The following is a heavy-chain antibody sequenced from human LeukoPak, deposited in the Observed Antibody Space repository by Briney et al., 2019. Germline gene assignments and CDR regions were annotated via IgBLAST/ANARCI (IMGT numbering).Heavy chain of an antibody. Sequence: ASVKVSCKASGGTFSSYAISWVRQGPGQGLEWMGWISAYNGNTNYAQKFQGRVTITADESTSTAYMALCSLRSEDTAVYYCTRDCGMGTSGVLKYAFDIWGQGTMVTVSS. V-gene: IGHV1-69*13. CDR3: TRDCGMGTSGVLKYAFDI. D-gene: IGHD2-2*01. CDR2: ISAYNGNT. J-gene: IGHJ3*02. CDR1: GGTFSSYA.